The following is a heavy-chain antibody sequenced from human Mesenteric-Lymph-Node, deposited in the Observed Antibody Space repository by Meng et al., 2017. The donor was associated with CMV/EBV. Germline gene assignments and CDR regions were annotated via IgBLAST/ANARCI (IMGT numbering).Heavy chain of an antibody. V-gene: IGHV6-1*01. J-gene: IGHJ6*02. CDR3: ARNTCTTSCYWDPYYYGMDV. CDR1: GDSVSSNSAA. CDR2: TYYRSKWYN. D-gene: IGHD2-2*01. Sequence: SETLSLTCAISGDSVSSNSAAWNWIRQSPSRGLEWLGRTYYRSKWYNDYAVSVKSRITINPDTSKNQFSLKLSSVTAADTAVYYCARNTCTTSCYWDPYYYGMDVWGQGTTVTVSS.